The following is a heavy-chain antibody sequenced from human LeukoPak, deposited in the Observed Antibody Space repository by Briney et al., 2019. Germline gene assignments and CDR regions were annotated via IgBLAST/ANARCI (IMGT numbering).Heavy chain of an antibody. CDR2: LSASGGTT. D-gene: IGHD2-2*01. J-gene: IGHJ5*02. CDR3: AKLPREYCSSTSCPNWFDT. CDR1: GFSFSSYA. V-gene: IGHV3-23*01. Sequence: GGSLRLSCAASGFSFSSYAMTWVRQAPGKGLEWVSALSASGGTTYYADSVKGRFTTPRDNSKNTLYLHMNSLRAEDTAVYYCAKLPREYCSSTSCPNWFDTWGQGTLVTVSS.